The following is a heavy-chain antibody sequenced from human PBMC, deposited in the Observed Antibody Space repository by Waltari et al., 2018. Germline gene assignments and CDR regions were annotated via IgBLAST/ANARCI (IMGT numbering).Heavy chain of an antibody. CDR2: IAWDDDK. CDR1: GFSLSTSGMC. Sequence: QVTLKESGPVLVKPTQTLTLTCTFSGFSLSTSGMCVSWIRQPPGKALEWLARIAWDDDKFYSTSLKTRLTSSKDTSKNQVVLTMTNMDPVDTATYYCARICGSSWTGDYWGQGTLVTVSS. CDR3: ARICGSSWTGDY. D-gene: IGHD6-13*01. J-gene: IGHJ4*02. V-gene: IGHV2-70*16.